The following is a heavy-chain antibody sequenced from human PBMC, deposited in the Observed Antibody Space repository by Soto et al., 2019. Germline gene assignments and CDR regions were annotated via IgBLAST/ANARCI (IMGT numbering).Heavy chain of an antibody. CDR2: IIPILGTA. CDR3: ASRYYDSSGYLPASMDV. V-gene: IGHV1-69*13. D-gene: IGHD3-22*01. J-gene: IGHJ6*02. CDR1: GGTFSSYA. Sequence: GASVKVSCKASGGTFSSYAISWVRQAPGQGLEWMGGIIPILGTANYAQKFQGRVTITADESTSTAYMELSSLRSEDTAVYYCASRYYDSSGYLPASMDVWGQGTTVTVSS.